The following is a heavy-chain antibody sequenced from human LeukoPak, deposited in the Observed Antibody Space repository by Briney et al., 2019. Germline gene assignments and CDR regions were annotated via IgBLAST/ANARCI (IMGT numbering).Heavy chain of an antibody. CDR3: AKDSHSYDFWSGYWADGMDV. Sequence: GGSLRLSCAASGFTFSSYGMHWVRQAPGKGLEWVAVISYDGSNKYYADSVKGRFTISRDNSKNTLYLQMNSLRAEDTAVYYCAKDSHSYDFWSGYWADGMDVWGQGTTVTVSS. V-gene: IGHV3-30*18. CDR2: ISYDGSNK. CDR1: GFTFSSYG. J-gene: IGHJ6*02. D-gene: IGHD3-3*01.